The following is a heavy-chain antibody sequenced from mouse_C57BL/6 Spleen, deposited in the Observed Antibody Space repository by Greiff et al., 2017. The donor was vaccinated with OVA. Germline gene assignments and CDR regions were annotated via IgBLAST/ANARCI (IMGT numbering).Heavy chain of an antibody. CDR2: IYPRDGST. Sequence: QVQLKQSGPELVKPGASVKLSCKASGYTFTSYDINWVKQRPGQGLEWIGWIYPRDGSTKYNEKFKGKATLSVDTSSSTAYMELHSLTSEDSAVYFCARAGFGDYGSSYWFAYGGQGTLVTVSA. CDR3: ARAGFGDYGSSYWFAY. CDR1: GYTFTSYD. V-gene: IGHV1-85*01. J-gene: IGHJ3*01. D-gene: IGHD1-1*01.